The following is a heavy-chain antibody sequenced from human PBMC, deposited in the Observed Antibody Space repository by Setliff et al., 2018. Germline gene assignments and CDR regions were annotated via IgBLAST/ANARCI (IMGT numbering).Heavy chain of an antibody. J-gene: IGHJ2*01. CDR2: LYHTGST. Sequence: SETLSLTCTVSGYSIRSDYYWGWTRQPPGKGLEWIGSLYHTGSTDYNPSLNSRVTISVDTSKNQFSLKLTSVTAADTAVYYCARDILNFWSGFVLRYFDLWGRGTLVTVSS. CDR1: GYSIRSDYY. CDR3: ARDILNFWSGFVLRYFDL. V-gene: IGHV4-38-2*02. D-gene: IGHD3-3*01.